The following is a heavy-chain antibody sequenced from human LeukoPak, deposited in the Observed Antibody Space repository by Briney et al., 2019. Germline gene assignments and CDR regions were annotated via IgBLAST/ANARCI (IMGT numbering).Heavy chain of an antibody. V-gene: IGHV1-69*04. Sequence: ASVKVSCKGSGGTFSSYAISWVRQAPGQGLEWMGRIIPILGIANYAQKFQGRVTITADKSTSTAYMELSSLRSEDTAVYYCATVPFGVVPNGFDYWGQGTLVTVSS. CDR3: ATVPFGVVPNGFDY. CDR2: IIPILGIA. CDR1: GGTFSSYA. J-gene: IGHJ4*02. D-gene: IGHD3-3*01.